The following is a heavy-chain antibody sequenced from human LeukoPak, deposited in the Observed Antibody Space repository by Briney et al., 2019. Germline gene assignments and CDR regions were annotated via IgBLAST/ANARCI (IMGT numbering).Heavy chain of an antibody. D-gene: IGHD6-13*01. CDR2: INPNSGGT. V-gene: IGHV1-2*06. CDR1: GYTFTGYY. Sequence: ASVKVSCKASGYTFTGYYMHWVRQAPGQGLEWMGRINPNSGGTNYAQKFQGRVTMTRDTSISTAYMELSRLRSDDTAVYYCARAGAQQQLEIDYWGQGTLVTVSS. J-gene: IGHJ4*02. CDR3: ARAGAQQQLEIDY.